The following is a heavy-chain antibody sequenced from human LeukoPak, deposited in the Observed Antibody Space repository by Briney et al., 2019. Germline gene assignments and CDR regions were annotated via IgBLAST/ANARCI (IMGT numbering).Heavy chain of an antibody. Sequence: SETLSLTCTVSGGSISSYYWSWIRQPPGKGLEWIGYIYYSGSTNYNPFLKSRVTISVDTSKNQFSLKLSSVTAADTAVYYCASAYGIDAFDIWGQGTMVAVSS. J-gene: IGHJ3*02. CDR1: GGSISSYY. V-gene: IGHV4-59*01. D-gene: IGHD3-16*01. CDR3: ASAYGIDAFDI. CDR2: IYYSGST.